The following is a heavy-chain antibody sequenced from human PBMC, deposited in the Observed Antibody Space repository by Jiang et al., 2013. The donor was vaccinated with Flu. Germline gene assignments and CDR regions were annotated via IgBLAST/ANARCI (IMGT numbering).Heavy chain of an antibody. CDR2: INHSGST. D-gene: IGHD6-6*01. V-gene: IGHV4-34*01. J-gene: IGHJ4*02. CDR1: GGSFSGYY. CDR3: ARGKRQLGRGFGY. Sequence: SLTCAVYGGSFSGYYWSWIRQPPGKGLEWIGEINHSGSTNYNPSLKSRVTISVDTSKNQFSLKLSSVTAADTAVYYCARGKRQLGRGFGYWGQGTLVTVSS.